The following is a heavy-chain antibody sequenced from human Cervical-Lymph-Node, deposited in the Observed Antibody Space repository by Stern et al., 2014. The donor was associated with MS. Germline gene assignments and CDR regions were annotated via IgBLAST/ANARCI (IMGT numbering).Heavy chain of an antibody. CDR3: ARGGRMASMFF. J-gene: IGHJ4*02. D-gene: IGHD5-24*01. CDR1: GGSMPDYY. V-gene: IGHV4-59*01. CDR2: VYHTGST. Sequence: QVQLQDSGPGLVKPSETLSLTCSVSGGSMPDYYWSWIRQPPGEGLEWIGNVYHTGSTSYNPSLKSRVRILIDTSKSQFSLKMESVTAADTAVYYCARGGRMASMFFWGQGTLVTVSS.